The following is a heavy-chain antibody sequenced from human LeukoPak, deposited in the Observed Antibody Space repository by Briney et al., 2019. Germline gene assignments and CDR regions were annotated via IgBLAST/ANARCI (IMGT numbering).Heavy chain of an antibody. CDR1: GGSISSYY. CDR2: IYYSGST. Sequence: PSETLSLTCTVSGGSISSYYWSWIRQPPGKGLEWIGYIYYSGSTNYNPSLKSRVTISVDTSKNQFSLKLSSVTAADTAVYYCARDQGNYDFWSGYAVTLDSPNDAFDIWGQGTMVTVSS. CDR3: ARDQGNYDFWSGYAVTLDSPNDAFDI. D-gene: IGHD3-3*01. J-gene: IGHJ3*02. V-gene: IGHV4-59*01.